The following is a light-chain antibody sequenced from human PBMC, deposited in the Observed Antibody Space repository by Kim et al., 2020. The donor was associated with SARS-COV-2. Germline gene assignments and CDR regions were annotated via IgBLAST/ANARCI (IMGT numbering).Light chain of an antibody. CDR2: AAS. J-gene: IGKJ2*01. CDR3: QQYYTYPYI. CDR1: QDINSY. Sequence: SASTGDRVTITCRASQDINSYLAWYQQKSGEAPKLLIYAASTLQSGVPSRFSGSGSGTDFTLTISCLQSEDFATYYCQQYYTYPYIFGQGTKLEI. V-gene: IGKV1-8*01.